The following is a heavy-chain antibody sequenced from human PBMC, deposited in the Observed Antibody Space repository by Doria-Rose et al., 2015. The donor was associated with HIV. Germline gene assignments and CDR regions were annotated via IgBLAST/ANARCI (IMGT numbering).Heavy chain of an antibody. Sequence: QITLKESGPVLVKPTETLTLTCTVSGVSLSSPGMGVSRIRQPPGKALEWLANIFSDDERSYKTSLKSRLTISRHTSKGQVVLTMTDMDPVDTATYYCARIKSSRWYHKYYFAFWGQGTLVIVSS. CDR2: IFSDDER. CDR3: ARIKSSRWYHKYYFAF. CDR1: GVSLSSPGMG. V-gene: IGHV2-26*01. D-gene: IGHD6-13*01. J-gene: IGHJ4*02.